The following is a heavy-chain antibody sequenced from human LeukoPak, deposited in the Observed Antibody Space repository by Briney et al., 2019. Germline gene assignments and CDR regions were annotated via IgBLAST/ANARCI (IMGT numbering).Heavy chain of an antibody. D-gene: IGHD3-22*01. J-gene: IGHJ4*02. Sequence: GESLKISWKGSGYSFTSYWIGWVRQRPGKSLEGMGSIYPGDSDTRYSPYFQGQVTISADKSISTAYLQWSSLKASDTAMYYCASRDSSGYYYFDYWGQGTLVTVSS. CDR3: ASRDSSGYYYFDY. CDR2: IYPGDSDT. V-gene: IGHV5-51*01. CDR1: GYSFTSYW.